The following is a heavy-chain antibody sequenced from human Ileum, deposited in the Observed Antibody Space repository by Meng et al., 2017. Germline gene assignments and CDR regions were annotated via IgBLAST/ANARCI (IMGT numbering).Heavy chain of an antibody. CDR3: ARGDFRVN. J-gene: IGHJ4*02. CDR1: GFTFSDQY. CDR2: VRNKENGYST. V-gene: IGHV3-72*01. Sequence: GQWCVSGGGLLQPGESLRLSCAASGFTFSDQYIDWVRQDPGKGLEWVARVRNKENGYSTGYAASVECRFTISRDDSKNSLYRQMNSLTTEDTAVYYCARGDFRVNWGQGTLVTVSS. D-gene: IGHD3-3*01.